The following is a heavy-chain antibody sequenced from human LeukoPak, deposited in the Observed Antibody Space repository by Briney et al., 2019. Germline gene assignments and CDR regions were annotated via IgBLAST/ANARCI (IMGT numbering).Heavy chain of an antibody. D-gene: IGHD6-19*01. J-gene: IGHJ4*02. CDR2: IDWDDDK. Sequence: SGPTLVNPAQTLTLTCTFSGFSLSTSGMRVSWIRQPPGKALEWLARIDWDDDKFYSTSLKTRLTISKATYKNQVVLTMTNMDPVDTATYYCARTFRSGWRVREYWGQGTLVTVSS. CDR3: ARTFRSGWRVREY. V-gene: IGHV2-70*04. CDR1: GFSLSTSGMR.